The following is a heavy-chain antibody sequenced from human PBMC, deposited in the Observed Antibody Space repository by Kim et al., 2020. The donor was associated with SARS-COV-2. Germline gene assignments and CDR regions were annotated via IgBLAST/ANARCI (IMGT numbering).Heavy chain of an antibody. V-gene: IGHV3-7*01. Sequence: GGSLRLSCVASGFTFSSYWMSWVRQAPGKGLEWVASIKEDGSEKNYVDSVKGRFTIARDNAKNSLHLQMSSLRVEDTAVYYCLRDFLGVRGQGTTVTVSS. J-gene: IGHJ6*02. D-gene: IGHD3-16*01. CDR1: GFTFSSYW. CDR2: IKEDGSEK. CDR3: LRDFLGV.